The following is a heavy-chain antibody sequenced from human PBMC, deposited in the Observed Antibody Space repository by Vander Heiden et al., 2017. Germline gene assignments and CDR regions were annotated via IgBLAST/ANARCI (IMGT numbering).Heavy chain of an antibody. Sequence: QVQLVQSGAEVKQPGASVKVSCKASRYTFPSYGISSVRQAAGPGLHWMGWSSAYKGNTNYAQKLQGRVTMTTDTSTSTAYMELRSLRSDDTAVDYCARENLGAFDYWGQGTLVTVAS. CDR3: ARENLGAFDY. CDR2: SSAYKGNT. CDR1: RYTFPSYG. J-gene: IGHJ4*02. V-gene: IGHV1-18*01.